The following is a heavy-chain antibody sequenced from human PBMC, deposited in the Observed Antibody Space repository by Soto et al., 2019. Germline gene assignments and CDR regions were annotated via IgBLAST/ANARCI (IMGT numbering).Heavy chain of an antibody. CDR2: ISYDGSNK. D-gene: IGHD2-2*01. J-gene: IGHJ4*02. V-gene: IGHV3-30*18. CDR3: AKGHETVVPAAMMVFGY. CDR1: GFTFSSYG. Sequence: GGSLRLSCAASGFTFSSYGMHWVRQAPGKGLEWVAVISYDGSNKYYADSVKGRFTISRDNSKNTLYLQMNSLRAEDTAVYYCAKGHETVVPAAMMVFGYWGQGTLVTVSS.